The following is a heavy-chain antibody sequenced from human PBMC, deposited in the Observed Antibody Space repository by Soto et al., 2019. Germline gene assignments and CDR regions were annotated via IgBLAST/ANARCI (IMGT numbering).Heavy chain of an antibody. D-gene: IGHD6-19*01. J-gene: IGHJ5*02. CDR2: ISAYNGNT. CDR3: ARTLVSSAVAGTASPFDP. CDR1: GYTFTSYG. V-gene: IGHV1-18*01. Sequence: ASVKVSCKASGYTFTSYGISWVRQAPGQGLEWMGWISAYNGNTNYAQKLQGRVTMTTDTSTSTAYMELRSLRSDDTAVYYCARTLVSSAVAGTASPFDPWGQGTLVTVSS.